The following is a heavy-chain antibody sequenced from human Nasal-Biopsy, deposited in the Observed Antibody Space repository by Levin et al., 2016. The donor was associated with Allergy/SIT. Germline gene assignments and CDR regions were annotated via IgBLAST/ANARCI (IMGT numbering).Heavy chain of an antibody. Sequence: SETLSLTCAVSGGSISSTNWWNWVRQPPGKGLEWIGEIYHNGITSYNPSLKSRVTMSVDKSKNQFSLKLSSVTAADTAMYYCARDIITLNVQPHHGMDVWGQGTTVTVSS. V-gene: IGHV4-4*02. J-gene: IGHJ6*02. CDR3: ARDIITLNVQPHHGMDV. D-gene: IGHD3-10*02. CDR2: IYHNGIT. CDR1: GGSISSTNW.